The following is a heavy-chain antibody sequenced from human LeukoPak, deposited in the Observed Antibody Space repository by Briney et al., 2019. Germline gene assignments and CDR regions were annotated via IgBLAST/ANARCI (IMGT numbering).Heavy chain of an antibody. Sequence: GGSLRLSCAASGFTFSSYSMNWVRQAPGKGLEWVSYISSSSSTIYYADSVKGRFTISRDNSKNTLYLQMNSLRAEDTAVYYCARGLAVAGPPADAFDIWGQGTMVTVSS. CDR3: ARGLAVAGPPADAFDI. J-gene: IGHJ3*02. CDR1: GFTFSSYS. D-gene: IGHD6-19*01. V-gene: IGHV3-48*01. CDR2: ISSSSSTI.